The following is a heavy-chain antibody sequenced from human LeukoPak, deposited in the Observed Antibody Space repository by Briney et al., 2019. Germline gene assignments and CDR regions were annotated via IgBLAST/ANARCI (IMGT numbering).Heavy chain of an antibody. D-gene: IGHD3-16*02. V-gene: IGHV3-23*01. CDR3: AKDRSGSLDFDY. J-gene: IGHJ4*02. CDR1: GFNFRSYA. CDR2: ISGSGGST. Sequence: GGSLRLSCAASGFNFRSYAMSWVRQAPGKGLEWVSAISGSGGSTYSADSVKGRFTISRDNSKNTLYLQMNTLRAEDTAVYYCAKDRSGSLDFDYWGQGTLVTVSS.